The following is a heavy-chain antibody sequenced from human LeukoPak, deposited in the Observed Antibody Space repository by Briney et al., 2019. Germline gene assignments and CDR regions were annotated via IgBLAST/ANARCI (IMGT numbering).Heavy chain of an antibody. Sequence: GESLKISWKGSGYSVTSYWIGWVRQMSGKGLEWRGIFYPGGAHTRYRPSFQGQVTISAEKSISNAYLQWSSLKASDTAMYYCARHFFFFKQKTAYEIGPLWFDPWGQGTLVTVSS. CDR2: FYPGGAHT. V-gene: IGHV5-51*01. J-gene: IGHJ5*02. D-gene: IGHD3-9*01. CDR3: ARHFFFFKQKTAYEIGPLWFDP. CDR1: GYSVTSYW.